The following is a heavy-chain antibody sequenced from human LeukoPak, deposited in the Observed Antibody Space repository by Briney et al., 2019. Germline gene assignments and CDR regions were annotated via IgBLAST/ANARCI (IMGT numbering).Heavy chain of an antibody. V-gene: IGHV4-31*03. D-gene: IGHD4-17*01. Sequence: SQTLSLTCTVSGGSISSGDYYWSWIRQHPGKGLEWIGYIYYSGSTFYNPSLKSRVTVSVGTSKNQFSLKLSSMTAADTAVYYCARARSGTTVTTDFDYWGQGTLVTVSS. CDR2: IYYSGST. CDR1: GGSISSGDYY. CDR3: ARARSGTTVTTDFDY. J-gene: IGHJ4*02.